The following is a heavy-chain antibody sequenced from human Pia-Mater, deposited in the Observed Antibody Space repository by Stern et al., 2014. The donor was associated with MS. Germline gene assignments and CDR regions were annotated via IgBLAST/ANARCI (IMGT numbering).Heavy chain of an antibody. V-gene: IGHV3-30-3*01. Sequence: VQLVESGGGVVQPGRSLRLSCATSGFTFSTYAIHWVRQAPGKGLERVAVISYYGNNQYYADSVKGRFTISRDNSKNTLYLQMNSLTDEDTAVYYCARDPLAGTGAYFDYGGQGDLVTVSS. CDR3: ARDPLAGTGAYFDY. CDR2: ISYYGNNQ. CDR1: GFTFSTYA. J-gene: IGHJ4*02. D-gene: IGHD6-19*01.